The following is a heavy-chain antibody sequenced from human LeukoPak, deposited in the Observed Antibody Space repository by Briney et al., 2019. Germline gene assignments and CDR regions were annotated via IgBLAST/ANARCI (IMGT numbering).Heavy chain of an antibody. D-gene: IGHD6-6*01. CDR1: GGSISSGSYY. Sequence: PSETLSLTCTVSGGSISSGSYYWSWIRQPAGKGLEWIGRIYTSGSTNYNPSLKSRVTISVDTSKNQFSLKLSSVTAADTAVYYCARARILYSSSDWFDPWGQGTLVTVSS. V-gene: IGHV4-61*02. J-gene: IGHJ5*02. CDR2: IYTSGST. CDR3: ARARILYSSSDWFDP.